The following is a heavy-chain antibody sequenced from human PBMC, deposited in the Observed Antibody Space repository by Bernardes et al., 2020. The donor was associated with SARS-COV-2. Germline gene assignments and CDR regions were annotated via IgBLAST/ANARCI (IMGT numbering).Heavy chain of an antibody. CDR1: GYTFITYG. V-gene: IGHV1-18*01. D-gene: IGHD2-2*01. J-gene: IGHJ6*02. Sequence: ASLKVSCKTSGYTFITYGISWVRQVHGRGLEWMGWTNPYDDNTRYADRLQGRVSLSTDTSGRTAYMVLRGLRPDDTAVYYCARGGYCSTANCYGRGHHKYYGLDVWGQGTSVTVS. CDR2: TNPYDDNT. CDR3: ARGGYCSTANCYGRGHHKYYGLDV.